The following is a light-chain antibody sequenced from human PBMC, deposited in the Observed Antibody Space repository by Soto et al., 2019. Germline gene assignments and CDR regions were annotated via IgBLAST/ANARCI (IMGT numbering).Light chain of an antibody. Sequence: DIQMTQSPSSLSASVGDRVTITCRASQGISSYLAWYQQKPGKVPKVLIYAASTLQSGVPSRFSGSGSGTDFTLTISSLQPEDAATSYCQKYNSAPLTFGGGTKVEIK. CDR1: QGISSY. CDR3: QKYNSAPLT. J-gene: IGKJ4*01. CDR2: AAS. V-gene: IGKV1-27*01.